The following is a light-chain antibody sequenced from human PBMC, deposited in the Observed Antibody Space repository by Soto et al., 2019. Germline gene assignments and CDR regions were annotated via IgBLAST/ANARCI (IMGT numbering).Light chain of an antibody. V-gene: IGKV3-20*01. CDR2: GAS. J-gene: IGKJ1*01. CDR1: QSVSSSY. CDR3: QQYGSSPRT. Sequence: EIVLTQSPGTLSLSPGERVTLSCRASQSVSSSYLDWYQQKPGQAPRLLIYGASSRATGIPDRFSGSGSGTDFTLTISRLEPEDFAVYYCQQYGSSPRTFGQGTKVEIK.